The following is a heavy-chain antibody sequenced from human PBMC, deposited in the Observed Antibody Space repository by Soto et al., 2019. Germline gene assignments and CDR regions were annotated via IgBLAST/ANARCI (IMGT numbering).Heavy chain of an antibody. CDR1: GFTFSSYG. CDR3: AKQDDYNWFDP. CDR2: ISYDGSKK. D-gene: IGHD2-21*02. Sequence: QVQLVESGGGVGQPGRSLRLSCAASGFTFSSYGMHWVRQAPGKGLEWVAIISYDGSKKYYADSVKGRFTISRDNSKNTLYLQMNSLRPEDTAVYYCAKQDDYNWFDPWGQGTLVTVSS. V-gene: IGHV3-30*18. J-gene: IGHJ5*02.